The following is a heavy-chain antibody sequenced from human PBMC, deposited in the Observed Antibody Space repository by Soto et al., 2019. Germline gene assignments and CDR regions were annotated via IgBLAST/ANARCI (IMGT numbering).Heavy chain of an antibody. CDR2: ISSSGKTT. J-gene: IGHJ6*02. Sequence: EVQLVESGGGLVQPGGSLRLSCAASGFTFSAYSMNWVRQAPGKGLEWVSDISSSGKTTHYADSMKGRFTISRDNAKNTLYLQMNGLRAEDTAVYYCAKDKDWSGVYGMDVWGQGTTVTVSS. CDR3: AKDKDWSGVYGMDV. D-gene: IGHD3-3*01. CDR1: GFTFSAYS. V-gene: IGHV3-48*04.